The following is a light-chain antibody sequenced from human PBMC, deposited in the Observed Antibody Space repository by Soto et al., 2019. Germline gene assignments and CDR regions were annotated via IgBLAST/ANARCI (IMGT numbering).Light chain of an antibody. Sequence: DGVVSPSSPSIPATLGRPASIFCRSSQRLVHSDRNNYLNWYQQRPGQSPRLLIYDASNRDSGVPDRFSGSGSGTDFTLNISRLEAEDAAVYYCQQCSSSRTFGQGTKVDIK. J-gene: IGKJ1*01. CDR2: DAS. V-gene: IGKV2-30*02. CDR3: QQCSSSRT. CDR1: QRLVHSDRNNY.